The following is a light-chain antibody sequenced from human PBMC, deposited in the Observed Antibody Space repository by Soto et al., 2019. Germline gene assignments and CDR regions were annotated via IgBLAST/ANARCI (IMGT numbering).Light chain of an antibody. J-gene: IGKJ5*01. CDR3: QHCHSLPLT. CDR2: AAS. Sequence: DIQMTQSPSSLCASLGDKVTITCRASQSISTYLNWYQQKAGLAPKLLIYAASSLQSGVPSRFSGSGSGTDFTFTISSLQPEDIATYYCQHCHSLPLTFGQGTRLEI. V-gene: IGKV1-39*01. CDR1: QSISTY.